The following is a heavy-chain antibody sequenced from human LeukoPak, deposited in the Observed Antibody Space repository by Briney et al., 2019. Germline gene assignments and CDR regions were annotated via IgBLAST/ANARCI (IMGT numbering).Heavy chain of an antibody. CDR2: IFYSGST. CDR3: TTFAFHHGYFDY. Sequence: SETLSLTRTVSGGSIRSYYWSWIRQPPGKGLEWIGYIFYSGSTYYNPSLKSRVTISVDTSKNQFSLKLSSVTAADTAVYYCTTFAFHHGYFDYWGQGTLVTVSS. J-gene: IGHJ4*02. CDR1: GGSIRSYY. V-gene: IGHV4-59*01. D-gene: IGHD3-3*02.